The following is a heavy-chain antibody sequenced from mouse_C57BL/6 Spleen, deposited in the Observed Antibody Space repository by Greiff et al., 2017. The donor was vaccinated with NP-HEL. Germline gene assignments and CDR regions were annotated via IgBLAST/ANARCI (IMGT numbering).Heavy chain of an antibody. Sequence: QVQLQQSGAELAKPGASVKLSCKASGYTFTSYWMHWVKQRPGQGLEWIGYINPSSGYTKYNQKFKDKATLTADKSSSTAYMQLSSLTYEDSAVYYCSTGPSLDYYGRSPGYWGQGTTLTVSS. V-gene: IGHV1-7*01. CDR1: GYTFTSYW. CDR2: INPSSGYT. D-gene: IGHD1-1*01. J-gene: IGHJ2*01. CDR3: STGPSLDYYGRSPGY.